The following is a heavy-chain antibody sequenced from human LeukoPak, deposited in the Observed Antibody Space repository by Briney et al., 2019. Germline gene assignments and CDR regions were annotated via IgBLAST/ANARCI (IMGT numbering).Heavy chain of an antibody. CDR1: GFTFRSYS. Sequence: PGGSLRLSCAASGFTFRSYSMNWVRQAPGKGLEWVSYISSSSSTIYYADSVKGRFTISRDNAKNSLYLQMNSLGDEDTAVYYCASFGYCSGGSCYSGRALFDYWGQGTLVTVSS. CDR3: ASFGYCSGGSCYSGRALFDY. J-gene: IGHJ4*02. D-gene: IGHD2-15*01. CDR2: ISSSSSTI. V-gene: IGHV3-48*02.